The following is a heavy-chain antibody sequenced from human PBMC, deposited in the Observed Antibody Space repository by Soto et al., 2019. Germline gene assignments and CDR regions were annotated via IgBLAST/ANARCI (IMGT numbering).Heavy chain of an antibody. CDR2: INAGNGNT. D-gene: IGHD3-16*01. CDR1: GYTFTSYA. Sequence: QVQLVQSGAEVKKPGASVKVSCKASGYTFTSYAMHWVRQAPGQRLEWMGWINAGNGNTKYSQKFQGRVTITRDTSARTAYMELSSLRSEDTAVYYCARGYYDYVWGSHFDYWGQGTLVTVSS. CDR3: ARGYYDYVWGSHFDY. V-gene: IGHV1-3*01. J-gene: IGHJ4*02.